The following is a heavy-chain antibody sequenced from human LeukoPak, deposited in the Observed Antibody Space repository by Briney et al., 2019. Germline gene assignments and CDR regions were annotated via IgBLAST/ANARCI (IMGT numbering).Heavy chain of an antibody. D-gene: IGHD3-22*01. CDR3: ARDYYDSSGSTDY. CDR2: ISSSSSYI. J-gene: IGHJ4*02. CDR1: GFTFSSYS. Sequence: GGSLRLSCAASGFTFSSYSMNWVRQAPGKGLEWVSSISSSSSYIYYADSVKGRFTISRDNAKNSLYQQMNSLRAEDTAVYYCARDYYDSSGSTDYWGQGTLVTVSS. V-gene: IGHV3-21*01.